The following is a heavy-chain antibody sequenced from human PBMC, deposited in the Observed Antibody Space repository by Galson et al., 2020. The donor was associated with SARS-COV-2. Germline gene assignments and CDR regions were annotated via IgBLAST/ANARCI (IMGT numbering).Heavy chain of an antibody. Sequence: SGPTLVKPTQTLTLTCTFSGFSLSTSGMRVSWIRQPPGKALEWLARIDWDDDKFYSTSLKTRLTISKDTSKNQVVLTMTNMDPVDTATYYCARIPDWITFGETYYYYGMDVWGQGTTVTVSS. V-gene: IGHV2-70*04. CDR1: GFSLSTSGMR. CDR2: IDWDDDK. CDR3: ARIPDWITFGETYYYYGMDV. D-gene: IGHD3-16*01. J-gene: IGHJ6*02.